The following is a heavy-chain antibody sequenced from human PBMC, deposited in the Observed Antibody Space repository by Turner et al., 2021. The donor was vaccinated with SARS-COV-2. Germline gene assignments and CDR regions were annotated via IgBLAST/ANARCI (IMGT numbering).Heavy chain of an antibody. CDR2: IYYSGST. Sequence: QLQLQESGPGLVKPSETLSRTCTVSGGSISSRSYFWGGFRQPPGKGLEWIGSIYYSGSTYHNPSLKGRVTISVDTSKNQFSLKLSSVTAADTAVYYCARNSPKWYYYDSSGYYDYWGQGTLVTVSS. V-gene: IGHV4-39*01. CDR1: GGSISSRSYF. D-gene: IGHD3-22*01. CDR3: ARNSPKWYYYDSSGYYDY. J-gene: IGHJ4*02.